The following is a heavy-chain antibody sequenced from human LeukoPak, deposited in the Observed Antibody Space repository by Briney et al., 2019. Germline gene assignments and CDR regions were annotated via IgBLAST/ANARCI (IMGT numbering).Heavy chain of an antibody. V-gene: IGHV4-59*10. CDR1: GGSFSGYY. Sequence: PSETLSLTCAVYGGSFSGYYWSWIRQPAGKGLEWIGRIYTSGSTYYNPSLKSRVTISVDTSKNQFSLKLSSVTAADTAVYYCARAPSGYYATNWGQGTLVTVSS. CDR3: ARAPSGYYATN. CDR2: IYTSGST. D-gene: IGHD3-16*01. J-gene: IGHJ4*02.